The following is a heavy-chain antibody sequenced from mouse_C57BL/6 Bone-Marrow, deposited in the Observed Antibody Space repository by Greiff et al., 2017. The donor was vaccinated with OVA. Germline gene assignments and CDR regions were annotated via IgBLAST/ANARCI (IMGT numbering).Heavy chain of an antibody. D-gene: IGHD2-4*01. J-gene: IGHJ3*01. CDR3: ARGGYYDYDVGAWFAY. CDR1: GYTFTDYN. Sequence: EVQLQQSGPELAKPGASVKIPCKASGYTFTDYNMDWVKQSHGKSLEWIGDINSNNGGTIYNQKFKGKATLTVDKSSSTAYMELRSLTSEDTAVYYCARGGYYDYDVGAWFAYWGQGTLVTVSA. CDR2: INSNNGGT. V-gene: IGHV1-18*01.